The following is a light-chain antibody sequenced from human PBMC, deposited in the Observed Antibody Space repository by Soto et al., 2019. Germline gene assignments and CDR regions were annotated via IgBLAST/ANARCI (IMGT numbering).Light chain of an antibody. CDR1: QDISTY. CDR2: PAS. V-gene: IGKV1-9*01. J-gene: IGKJ2*01. CDR3: QQLRTHPYT. Sequence: DIHLTQSPSFLSASVGDRVTVTCRASQDISTYLAWFQQKPGKAPQLLVYPASTLQGGVPSRFSGRGSGTEFSLTISSLQPEDFATYYCQQLRTHPYTFGQGTKLDIK.